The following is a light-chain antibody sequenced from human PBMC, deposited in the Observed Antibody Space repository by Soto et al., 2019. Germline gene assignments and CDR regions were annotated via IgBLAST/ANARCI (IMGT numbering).Light chain of an antibody. CDR1: QSLLHSNGFNY. CDR2: LGS. Sequence: DIVMTQSPISLPVTPGEPASISCRSSQSLLHSNGFNYLDWYLQKPGQSPQLLIYLGSNRASGVPGRFSGSGSGTDFTLKISRVEAEDVGVYYCMQALQTPFTFGPGTKVDIE. CDR3: MQALQTPFT. V-gene: IGKV2-28*01. J-gene: IGKJ3*01.